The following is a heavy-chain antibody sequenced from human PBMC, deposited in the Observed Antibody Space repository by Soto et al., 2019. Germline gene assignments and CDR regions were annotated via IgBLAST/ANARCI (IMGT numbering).Heavy chain of an antibody. CDR2: INAGNGNT. CDR1: GYTFTSYA. D-gene: IGHD3-10*01. J-gene: IGHJ5*02. Sequence: ASVKVSCKASGYTFTSYAMHWVRQAPRQRLEWMGWINAGNGNTKYSQKFQGRVTITRDTSASTAYMELSSLRSEDTAVYYCARGYLWFGELLAFDPWGQGTLVTVSS. CDR3: ARGYLWFGELLAFDP. V-gene: IGHV1-3*01.